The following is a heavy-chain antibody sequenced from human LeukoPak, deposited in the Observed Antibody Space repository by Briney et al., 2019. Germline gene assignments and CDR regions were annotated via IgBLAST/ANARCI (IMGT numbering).Heavy chain of an antibody. CDR3: AKLQYYYDSSGYYYGFDY. CDR2: IYHSGST. CDR1: GGSISSGGYS. D-gene: IGHD3-22*01. V-gene: IGHV4-30-2*01. J-gene: IGHJ4*02. Sequence: SQTLSLTCAVSGGSISSGGYSWSWIRQPPGKGLEWIGYIYHSGSTYYNPSLKSRVTMSVDNSKNQFSLKLTSVTAADTAVYYCAKLQYYYDSSGYYYGFDYWGQGTLVTVSS.